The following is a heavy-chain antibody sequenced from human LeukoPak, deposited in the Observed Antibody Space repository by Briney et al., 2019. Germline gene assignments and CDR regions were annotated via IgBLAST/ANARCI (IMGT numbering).Heavy chain of an antibody. CDR1: GYTFTRHY. CDR2: INPTGTSS. V-gene: IGHV1-46*01. Sequence: GASVKVSCKSSGYTFTRHYLHWVRQAPGQGLEWVGLINPTGTSSWSAQKFQGRATLTRDMSTSTDYMELSSLRSEDTAVYYCARDNSLQDMAWWFDPWGQGTLVIVSS. CDR3: ARDNSLQDMAWWFDP. J-gene: IGHJ5*02. D-gene: IGHD5-24*01.